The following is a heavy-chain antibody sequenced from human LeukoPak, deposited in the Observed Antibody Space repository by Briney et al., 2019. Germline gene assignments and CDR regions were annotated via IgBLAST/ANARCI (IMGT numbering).Heavy chain of an antibody. CDR1: GLALSCYA. Sequence: GGSLRLSCLASGLALSCYAMHWVRQAPGKALEHVSTISTDGVNTYYADSVKGRFTISRDTSKNTLYLQMSSLRGDDTAVYYCMKGSQGPIWQQLVPDRWGQGTQVTVSS. D-gene: IGHD6-13*01. J-gene: IGHJ5*02. CDR3: MKGSQGPIWQQLVPDR. V-gene: IGHV3-64D*06. CDR2: ISTDGVNT.